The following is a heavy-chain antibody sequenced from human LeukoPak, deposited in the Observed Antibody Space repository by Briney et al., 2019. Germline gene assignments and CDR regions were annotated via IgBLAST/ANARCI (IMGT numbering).Heavy chain of an antibody. D-gene: IGHD3-3*01. Sequence: PSQTLSLTCTVSGGSISSGGYYWRWIRQHPGKGLEWIGYIYYSGSTNYNPSLKSRVTISVDTSKDQFSLKLSSVTAADTAVYYCARGDPGGITIFGVVIRHYGMDVWGQGTTVTVSS. V-gene: IGHV4-31*03. J-gene: IGHJ6*02. CDR2: IYYSGST. CDR3: ARGDPGGITIFGVVIRHYGMDV. CDR1: GGSISSGGYY.